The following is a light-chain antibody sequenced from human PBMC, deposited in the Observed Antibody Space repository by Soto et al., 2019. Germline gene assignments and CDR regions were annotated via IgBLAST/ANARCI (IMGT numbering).Light chain of an antibody. CDR3: QQSYSGPLT. CDR1: QSISSY. J-gene: IGKJ4*01. Sequence: EIRMTQSPASLSACVGDRVTITCRASQSISSYLNWYQQKPGKAPKVLIYAASSLQSGVPSRFSGIGSGTDFTLSISSLQPEDFATYYCQQSYSGPLTFGGGTKAAIK. V-gene: IGKV1-39*01. CDR2: AAS.